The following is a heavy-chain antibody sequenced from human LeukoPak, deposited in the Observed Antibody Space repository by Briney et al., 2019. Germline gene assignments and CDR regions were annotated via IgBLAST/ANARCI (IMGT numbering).Heavy chain of an antibody. D-gene: IGHD6-19*01. V-gene: IGHV3-30*02. Sequence: GGSLRLSCAASGFTFSDHYMDWVRRAPGKGLEWVTFIRYDGTKKYYADSVKGRFTISRDNSKNMLYLQMNSLGTEDTAVYYCAKDRWGAVASFDYWGQGTLVTVSS. CDR1: GFTFSDHY. CDR3: AKDRWGAVASFDY. J-gene: IGHJ4*02. CDR2: IRYDGTKK.